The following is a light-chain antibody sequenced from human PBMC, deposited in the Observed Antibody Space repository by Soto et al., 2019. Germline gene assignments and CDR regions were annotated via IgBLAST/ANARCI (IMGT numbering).Light chain of an antibody. CDR3: CSYAHTNNWI. J-gene: IGLJ2*01. CDR1: NSDFVSYDG. CDR2: EGN. Sequence: QSALTQPASVSGSPGQSITISCTGTNSDFVSYDGVSWYQHHPGKAPKLIIYEGNKRPSGVSNRFSGPKSGNMASLTISGLQAEDEADYYCCSYAHTNNWIFGGGTKLTVL. V-gene: IGLV2-23*01.